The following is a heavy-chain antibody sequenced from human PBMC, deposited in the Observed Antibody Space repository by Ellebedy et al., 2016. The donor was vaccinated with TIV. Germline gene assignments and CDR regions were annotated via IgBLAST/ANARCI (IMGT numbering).Heavy chain of an antibody. V-gene: IGHV3-30-3*01. J-gene: IGHJ3*02. CDR1: GFTFSSYA. CDR3: AIILGATTAFDHAFDI. CDR2: ISYDGSNK. Sequence: GESLKISCAASGFTFSSYAMHWVRQAPGKGLEWVAVISYDGSNKYYADSVKGRFTISRDNSKNTLYLQMNSLRAEDTAVYYCAIILGATTAFDHAFDIWGQGTMVTVSS. D-gene: IGHD1-26*01.